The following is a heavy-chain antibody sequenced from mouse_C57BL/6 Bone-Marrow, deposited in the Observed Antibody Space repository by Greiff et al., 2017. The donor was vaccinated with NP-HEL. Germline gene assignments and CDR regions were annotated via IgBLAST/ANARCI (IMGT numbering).Heavy chain of an antibody. V-gene: IGHV1-52*01. CDR3: APYDYLYAMDY. Sequence: QVQLQQPGAELVRPGSSVKLSCKASGYTFTSYWMHWVKQRPIQGLEWIGNIDPSDSETHYNQKFKDKATLTVDKSSSTAYMQLSSLTSEDSAVYFCAPYDYLYAMDYWGQGTSVTVSS. CDR1: GYTFTSYW. D-gene: IGHD2-4*01. CDR2: IDPSDSET. J-gene: IGHJ4*01.